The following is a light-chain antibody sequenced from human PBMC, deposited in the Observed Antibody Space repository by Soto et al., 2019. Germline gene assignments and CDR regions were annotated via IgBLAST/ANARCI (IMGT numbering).Light chain of an antibody. V-gene: IGKV3-15*01. CDR3: HQRNK. CDR1: QSVGSN. J-gene: IGKJ5*01. Sequence: IVMTQSPATLSLSPGDRATLSCRASQSVGSNLAWYQQKPGQAPRLLIYGASTRVTGIPARFSGSGSGTEFTLTISSLEPEDFGVYFCHQRNKFGQGTRLEIK. CDR2: GAS.